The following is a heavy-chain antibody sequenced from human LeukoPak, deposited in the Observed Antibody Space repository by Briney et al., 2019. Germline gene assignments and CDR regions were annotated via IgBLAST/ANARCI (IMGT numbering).Heavy chain of an antibody. CDR1: GGSFNDYY. Sequence: SETLSLTCAVYGGSFNDYYWCWIRQSPGKGLEWIGEIYPSGITNYNPSLKSRVTMSVDTSKNQFSLKLTSMTAADTAVYYCARGESIFRVWGQGTTVIVSS. D-gene: IGHD3-3*01. J-gene: IGHJ6*02. V-gene: IGHV4-34*01. CDR3: ARGESIFRV. CDR2: IYPSGIT.